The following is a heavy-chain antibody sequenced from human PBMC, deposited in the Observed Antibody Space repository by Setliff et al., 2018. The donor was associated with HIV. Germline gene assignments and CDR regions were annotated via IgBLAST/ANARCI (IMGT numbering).Heavy chain of an antibody. CDR1: GASISSSSHH. CDR3: ARIVRWELVATSTFFYYYMDV. J-gene: IGHJ6*03. D-gene: IGHD1-26*01. V-gene: IGHV4-39*01. CDR2: IYYTGST. Sequence: SETLSLTCTVSGASISSSSHHWAWVRQPPGKGLEYIGNIYYTGSTHHNPSLESRVATSVDTSKNQFSLKLSSVTAADTAVYYCARIVRWELVATSTFFYYYMDVWGKGTTVTV.